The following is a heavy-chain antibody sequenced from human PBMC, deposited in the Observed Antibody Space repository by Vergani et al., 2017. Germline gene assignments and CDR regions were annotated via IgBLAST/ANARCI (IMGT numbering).Heavy chain of an antibody. CDR1: GFSFPGYA. CDR3: TKGSRGYTGYFFDY. J-gene: IGHJ4*02. V-gene: IGHV3-23*01. D-gene: IGHD5-12*01. Sequence: EVQLLESGGGLVQPGGSLRLSCEASGFSFPGYAMSWVRQAPGKGLEWVSSVSGSSATPYYADSVKGRVIISRDNSKNTLHLQMNSLRADDTAVYYCTKGSRGYTGYFFDYWGKGTLATVSS. CDR2: VSGSSATP.